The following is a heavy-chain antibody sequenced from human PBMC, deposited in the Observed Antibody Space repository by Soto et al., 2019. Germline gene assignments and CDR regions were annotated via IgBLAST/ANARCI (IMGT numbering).Heavy chain of an antibody. CDR1: GGSITSDH. D-gene: IGHD3-16*01. CDR3: AKYFAGGGGRGY. Sequence: QVQLQESGPGLVKPSETLSLTCTLSGGSITSDHWSWIRQPPGKGLEWIGQIFYSGSSSYNPSLKSRVSISIDTSKKQFSLRLTSGTAADTAVYFLAKYFAGGGGRGYWGQGTLVTVSS. V-gene: IGHV4-59*08. J-gene: IGHJ4*02. CDR2: IFYSGSS.